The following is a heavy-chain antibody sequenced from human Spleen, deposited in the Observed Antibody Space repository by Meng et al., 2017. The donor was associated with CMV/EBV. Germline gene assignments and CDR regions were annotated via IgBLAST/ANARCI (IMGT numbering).Heavy chain of an antibody. CDR2: INHSGST. D-gene: IGHD5-18*01. J-gene: IGHJ4*02. CDR3: ARDQSPRGYSYGYGY. Sequence: SETLSLTCAVYGGSFSGYYWSWIRQPPGKGLEWIGEINHSGSTNYNPSLKSRVTISVDTSKNQFSLKLSSVTAADTAVYYCARDQSPRGYSYGYGYWGQGTLVTVSS. CDR1: GGSFSGYY. V-gene: IGHV4-34*01.